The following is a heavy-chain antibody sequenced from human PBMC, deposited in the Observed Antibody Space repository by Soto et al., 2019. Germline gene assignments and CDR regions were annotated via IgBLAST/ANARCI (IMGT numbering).Heavy chain of an antibody. J-gene: IGHJ4*02. CDR2: IIPIFGTA. CDR3: ARDNPIAAALDY. CDR1: GGTFSSYA. V-gene: IGHV1-69*05. D-gene: IGHD6-13*01. Sequence: GASVKVSCKASGGTFSSYAISWVRQAPGQGLEWMGGIIPIFGTANYAQKFQGRVTMTIDTSTSTAYMELRSLRSDDTAVYYCARDNPIAAALDYWGQGTLVTVSS.